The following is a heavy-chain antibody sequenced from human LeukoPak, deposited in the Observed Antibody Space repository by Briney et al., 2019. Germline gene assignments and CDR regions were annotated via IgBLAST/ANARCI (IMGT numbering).Heavy chain of an antibody. CDR1: HFSISSGDY. Sequence: SETPSLTCSVSHFSISSGDYWGWVRQPPGKGLEWVGTMYHSGDTAYTPSLKSRLTMSVDPSKNQFSLKLSSVTAADTAVYYCARVVIAVALFDYWGQGTLVTVSS. V-gene: IGHV4-38-2*02. D-gene: IGHD6-19*01. CDR2: MYHSGDT. CDR3: ARVVIAVALFDY. J-gene: IGHJ4*02.